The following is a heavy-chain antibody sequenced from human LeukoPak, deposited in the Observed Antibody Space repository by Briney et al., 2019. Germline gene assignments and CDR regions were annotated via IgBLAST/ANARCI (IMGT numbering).Heavy chain of an antibody. V-gene: IGHV4-39*01. D-gene: IGHD6-19*01. Sequence: TSETLSLTCTVSGGSISSSSYYWGWIRQPPGKGLEWIGSIYYSGSTYYNPSLKSRVTISEDTSKNQFSLKLSSVTAADTAVYYCASRSSGWYFTFGRVPFWGQGTLVTVSS. CDR2: IYYSGST. CDR3: ASRSSGWYFTFGRVPF. J-gene: IGHJ4*02. CDR1: GGSISSSSYY.